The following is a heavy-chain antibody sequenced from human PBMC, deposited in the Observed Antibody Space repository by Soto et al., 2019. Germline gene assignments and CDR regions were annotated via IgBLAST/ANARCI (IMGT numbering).Heavy chain of an antibody. CDR1: GFTTNKHA. D-gene: IGHD2-15*01. CDR3: ATRMGPQES. Sequence: EVQLLESGGGLIQRGGSLRLSCADSGFTTNKHAMSWVSKAPEKGLEWVAGISDSGADKFYAESVSVRFSISRDGSRKTVYLQMSDLRPDDTAIYYWATRMGPQESWGQGTPVTVSS. V-gene: IGHV3-23*01. J-gene: IGHJ5*02. CDR2: ISDSGADK.